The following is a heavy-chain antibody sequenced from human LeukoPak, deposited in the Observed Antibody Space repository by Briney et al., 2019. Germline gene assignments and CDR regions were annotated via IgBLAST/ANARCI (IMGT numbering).Heavy chain of an antibody. Sequence: PGRSLRLSCAASGFTFDDYAMHWVRQAPGKGLEWVSGISWNSGSIGYADSVKGRFTISRDNAKNSLYLQMNSLRAEDTALYYCAKVAGMIGEFDYWGQGTLVTVSS. J-gene: IGHJ4*02. CDR1: GFTFDDYA. V-gene: IGHV3-9*01. D-gene: IGHD3-22*01. CDR2: ISWNSGSI. CDR3: AKVAGMIGEFDY.